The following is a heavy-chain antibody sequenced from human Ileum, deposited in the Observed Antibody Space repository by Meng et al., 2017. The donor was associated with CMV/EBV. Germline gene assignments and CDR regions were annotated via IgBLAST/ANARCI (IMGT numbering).Heavy chain of an antibody. CDR1: GGSFRYYH. CDR3: ARGVHNFGYYYYYYMDV. J-gene: IGHJ6*03. V-gene: IGHV4-34*02. D-gene: IGHD3-16*01. Sequence: QVQSQRGGAGLPKPPRTLSLPCVVSGGSFRYYHWTWIRQPPGKGLEWIGKINPKGTTNYNSSLERRVTISLATSKAQFSLNLRSVTAADTAIYYCARGVHNFGYYYYYYMDVWGKGTTVTVSS. CDR2: INPKGTT.